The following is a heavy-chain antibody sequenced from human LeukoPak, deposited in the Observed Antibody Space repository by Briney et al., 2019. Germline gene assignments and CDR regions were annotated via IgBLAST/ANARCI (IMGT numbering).Heavy chain of an antibody. Sequence: PGGSLRLSCAASGFTFSSYSMNWVRQAPGKGLEWVSSISSSSSYIYYADSVKGRFTISRDNAKNSLYLQMNSLRAEDTAVYYCASTAYVDIVATIRPSDYWGQGTLVTVSS. J-gene: IGHJ4*02. CDR2: ISSSSSYI. CDR1: GFTFSSYS. CDR3: ASTAYVDIVATIRPSDY. D-gene: IGHD5-12*01. V-gene: IGHV3-21*01.